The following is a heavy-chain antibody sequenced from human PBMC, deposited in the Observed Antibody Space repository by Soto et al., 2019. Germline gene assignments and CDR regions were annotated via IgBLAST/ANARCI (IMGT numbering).Heavy chain of an antibody. CDR2: IYPGDSDT. V-gene: IGHV5-51*01. D-gene: IGHD6-13*01. Sequence: GESLKISCKGSGYSFTSYWIGWVRQMPGKGLEWMGIIYPGDSDTRYSPSFQGQVTISAEKSISTAYLQWSSLKASDTAMYYCARGVDSSSWPNWFDPWGQGTLVTVSS. J-gene: IGHJ5*02. CDR1: GYSFTSYW. CDR3: ARGVDSSSWPNWFDP.